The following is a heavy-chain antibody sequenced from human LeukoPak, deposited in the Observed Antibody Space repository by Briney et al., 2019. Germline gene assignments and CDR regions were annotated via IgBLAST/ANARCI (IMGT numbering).Heavy chain of an antibody. D-gene: IGHD4-17*01. Sequence: GGSLRLSCAASGFTFSSYGMHWVRQAPGKGLEWVSGINWNGGHTNYADSVKGRFTISRDNAKNSLYLQMNSLRAEDTALYYCARVPPDDYGDYYYFDYWGQGTLVTVSS. CDR3: ARVPPDDYGDYYYFDY. CDR1: GFTFSSYG. J-gene: IGHJ4*02. CDR2: INWNGGHT. V-gene: IGHV3-20*04.